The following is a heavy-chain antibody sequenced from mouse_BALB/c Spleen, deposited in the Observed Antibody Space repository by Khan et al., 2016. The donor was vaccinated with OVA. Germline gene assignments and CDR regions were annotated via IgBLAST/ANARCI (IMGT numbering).Heavy chain of an antibody. CDR2: ISCYNGVI. V-gene: IGHV1S34*01. CDR1: GYSLTGYY. J-gene: IGHJ3*01. Sequence: LVKTGASVKISCKASGYSLTGYYMHWVKQSHGKSLEWIGYISCYNGVISYNQKFKGKATFTVDTSSSTAYMQFNSLTSEDSAVYCCARGDDYGSSSFAYWGQGTLVTVSA. CDR3: ARGDDYGSSSFAY. D-gene: IGHD1-1*01.